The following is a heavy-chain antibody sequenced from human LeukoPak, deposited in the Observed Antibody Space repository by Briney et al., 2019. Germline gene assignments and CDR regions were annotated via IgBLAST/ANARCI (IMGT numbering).Heavy chain of an antibody. V-gene: IGHV1-8*02. CDR3: VRGYFNWNYAGVGEYYYMDV. CDR1: GYTFTTYD. D-gene: IGHD1-7*01. CDR2: VSPNSGKT. Sequence: ASVQVSCKASGYTFTTYDMHWVRQASGQGLEWMGWVSPNSGKTAYAQKFQDRVTMTRDTSISTGYMELSSLRSEDTAVYYCVRGYFNWNYAGVGEYYYMDVWGKGTTVTVSS. J-gene: IGHJ6*03.